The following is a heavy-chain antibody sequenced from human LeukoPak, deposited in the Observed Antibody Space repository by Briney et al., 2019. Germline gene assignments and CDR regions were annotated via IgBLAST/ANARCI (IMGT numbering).Heavy chain of an antibody. J-gene: IGHJ6*02. D-gene: IGHD4-17*01. V-gene: IGHV4-59*01. CDR1: GGSISSYY. Sequence: PSETLSLTCTVSGGSISSYYWSWIRQPPGKGLEWIGYIYYSGSTNYNPSLKSRVTMSVDTSKKQFSLKLSSVTAADTAVYFCARDPTVNNYYYGMDVWGQGTTVTVSS. CDR2: IYYSGST. CDR3: ARDPTVNNYYYGMDV.